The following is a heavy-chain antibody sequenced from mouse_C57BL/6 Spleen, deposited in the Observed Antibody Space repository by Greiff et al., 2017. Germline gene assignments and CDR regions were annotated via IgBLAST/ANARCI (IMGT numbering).Heavy chain of an antibody. J-gene: IGHJ2*01. V-gene: IGHV5-4*01. CDR2: ISDGGSYT. D-gene: IGHD2-4*01. CDR1: GFTFSSYA. Sequence: EVMLVESGGGLVKPGGSLKLSCAASGFTFSSYAMSWVRQTPEKRLEWVATISDGGSYTYYPDNVKGRFTISRDNAKNNLYLQMSHLKSEDTAMYYCARDRDDYDGDYFDYWGQGTTLTVSS. CDR3: ARDRDDYDGDYFDY.